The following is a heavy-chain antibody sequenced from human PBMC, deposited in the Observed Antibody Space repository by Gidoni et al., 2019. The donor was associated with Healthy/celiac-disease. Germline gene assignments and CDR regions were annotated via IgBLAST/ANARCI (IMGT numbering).Heavy chain of an antibody. CDR3: AKDPRRYYDSSGYFDY. D-gene: IGHD3-22*01. V-gene: IGHV3-30*18. CDR1: GFTFSSYG. Sequence: QVQLVESGGGVVQPGRSLRLSCAASGFTFSSYGMYWVPQAPGKGLEWVAVISYDGSNKYYADSVKGRFTISRDNSKNTLYLQMNSLRAEDTAVYYCAKDPRRYYDSSGYFDYWGQGTLVTVSS. J-gene: IGHJ4*02. CDR2: ISYDGSNK.